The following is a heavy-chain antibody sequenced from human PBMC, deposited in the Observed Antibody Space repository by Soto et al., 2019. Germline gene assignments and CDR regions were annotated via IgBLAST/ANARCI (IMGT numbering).Heavy chain of an antibody. J-gene: IGHJ5*02. D-gene: IGHD5-12*01. CDR3: AQDNNGYEVGNWFDH. CDR2: ISWNSGSI. CDR1: GFTFDDYA. V-gene: IGHV3-9*01. Sequence: EVQLVESGGGLVQPGRSLRLSCAASGFTFDDYAMHWVRQAPGKGLEWVSGISWNSGSIVYADSVKGRFTISRDNAKNSLYLQINSLRAEDTALYYCAQDNNGYEVGNWFDHWSQGTLVTVSS.